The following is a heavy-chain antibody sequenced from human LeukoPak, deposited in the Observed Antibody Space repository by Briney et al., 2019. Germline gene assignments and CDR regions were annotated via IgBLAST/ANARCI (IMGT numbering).Heavy chain of an antibody. CDR2: FDPEDGET. CDR3: ATARRYYYGSWFDP. D-gene: IGHD3-10*01. V-gene: IGHV1-24*01. Sequence: ALVKVSCKVSGYTLTELSMHWVRQAPGKGLEWMGGFDPEDGETIYAQKFQGRVTMTEDTSTDTAYMELSSLRSEDTAVYYCATARRYYYGSWFDPWGQGTLVTVSS. J-gene: IGHJ5*02. CDR1: GYTLTELS.